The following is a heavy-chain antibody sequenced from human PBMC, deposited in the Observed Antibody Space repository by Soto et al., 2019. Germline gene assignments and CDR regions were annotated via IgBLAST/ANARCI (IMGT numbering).Heavy chain of an antibody. CDR3: AKLGYCSGGTCYLDYYNGLDV. D-gene: IGHD2-15*01. CDR1: GFTFSNYV. V-gene: IGHV3-23*01. CDR2: ISGTGGST. Sequence: EVQLLESGGGLVQPGGSLRLSCAASGFTFSNYVLSWVRQAPGKGLEWVSAISGTGGSTYYADSVKGRFTISRDNSGDTLFLQMNRLRAEDTALYYCAKLGYCSGGTCYLDYYNGLDVWGQGTTVTVSS. J-gene: IGHJ6*02.